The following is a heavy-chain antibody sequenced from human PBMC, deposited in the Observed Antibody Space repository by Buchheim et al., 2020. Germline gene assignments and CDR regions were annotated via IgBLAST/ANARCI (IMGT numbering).Heavy chain of an antibody. CDR3: ARDLGYCTSTSCTRNWFDP. D-gene: IGHD2-2*01. J-gene: IGHJ5*02. V-gene: IGHV1-18*01. CDR2: ISTYNGHT. Sequence: QVQLVQSGAEVKKPGASVKVSCKASGYTFTSYGISWVRQAPGQGLEWMGWISTYNGHTNYAQKFQGRVTMTTDTSTSTANMELGSLRSDDTAVYYCARDLGYCTSTSCTRNWFDPWGQGTL. CDR1: GYTFTSYG.